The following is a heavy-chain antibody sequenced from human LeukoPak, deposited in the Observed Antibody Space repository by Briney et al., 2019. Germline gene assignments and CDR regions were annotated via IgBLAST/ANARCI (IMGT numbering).Heavy chain of an antibody. CDR1: GGSISSGSYY. V-gene: IGHV4-61*02. D-gene: IGHD3-3*01. Sequence: PSETLSLTCTVSGGSISSGSYYWSWIRRPAGKGLEWIGRIYTSGSTNYNPSLKSRVTISVDTSKNQFSLKLSSVTAADTAVYYCAREGYDFWSGYRDFDYWGQGTLVTVSS. CDR2: IYTSGST. J-gene: IGHJ4*02. CDR3: AREGYDFWSGYRDFDY.